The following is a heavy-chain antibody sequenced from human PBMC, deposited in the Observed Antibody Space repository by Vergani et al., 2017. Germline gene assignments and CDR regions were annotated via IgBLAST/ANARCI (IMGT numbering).Heavy chain of an antibody. J-gene: IGHJ5*02. V-gene: IGHV1-2*02. Sequence: QVQLVQSGAEVKKPGASVKVFCKASGYTFTGYYMHLVRQAPGQGLEWMGWINPNSGGTNYAQKFQGRVTMTRDTSISTAYMELSRLRSDDTAVYYCARDGYCSSTSCYGWFDPWGQGTLVTVSS. CDR3: ARDGYCSSTSCYGWFDP. CDR1: GYTFTGYY. D-gene: IGHD2-2*03. CDR2: INPNSGGT.